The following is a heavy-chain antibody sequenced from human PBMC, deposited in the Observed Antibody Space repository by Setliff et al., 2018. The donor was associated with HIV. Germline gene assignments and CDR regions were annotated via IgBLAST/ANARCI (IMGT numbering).Heavy chain of an antibody. CDR3: VKWNYPNS. D-gene: IGHD1-7*01. V-gene: IGHV3-33*08. CDR2: IWFDGTNK. CDR1: GFTFSDYG. J-gene: IGHJ4*02. Sequence: GGSLRLSCAASGFTFSDYGMHWVRQTPGKGLEWLAVIWFDGTNKYYADSVQGRFTISRDNSKNTLYLEMNTLRTDDTALYYCVKWNYPNSWGQGTLVTVSS.